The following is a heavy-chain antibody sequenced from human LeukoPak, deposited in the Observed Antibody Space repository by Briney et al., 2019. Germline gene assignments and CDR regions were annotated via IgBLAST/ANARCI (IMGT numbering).Heavy chain of an antibody. CDR3: TTWSSQFDY. V-gene: IGHV3-15*05. Sequence: GGSLRLSCAASGFTFSDAWMTWVRHAPGKGLECVGYIQSKTDGGTTDSAAPVKGRFTVSRDDSKNTLYLQMNSLNSEDTAVYYCTTWSSQFDYWGQGTLVTVSS. D-gene: IGHD6-6*01. J-gene: IGHJ4*02. CDR1: GFTFSDAW. CDR2: IQSKTDGGTT.